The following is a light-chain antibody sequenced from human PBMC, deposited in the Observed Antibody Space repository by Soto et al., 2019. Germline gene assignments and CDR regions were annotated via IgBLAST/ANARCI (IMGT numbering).Light chain of an antibody. CDR2: GND. CDR3: CSYAVRKA. V-gene: IGLV1-40*01. J-gene: IGLJ2*01. CDR1: SSNIGADYD. Sequence: QPVLTQPPSVSGAPGQRVTISCTGSSSNIGADYDVNWYQQFPGTAPKLLIYGNDNRPSGVPDRFSGSKSDTSASLAVTGLQAEDEADYYCCSYAVRKAFGGGTKVTVL.